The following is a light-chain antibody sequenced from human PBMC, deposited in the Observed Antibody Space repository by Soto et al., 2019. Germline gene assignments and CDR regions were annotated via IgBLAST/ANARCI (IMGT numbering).Light chain of an antibody. CDR3: PQCGSSSLS. CDR2: DAS. CDR1: QSVSSNY. V-gene: IGKV3-20*01. J-gene: IGKJ4*01. Sequence: EIVLTQSPGTLSLSPGERATLSCRASQSVSSNYLAWYQQKPGQAPRFLIYDASSRATGIPDRVSGSGSGTDFTLTISRLEPDEFSVYYCPQCGSSSLSSGRGTKVEV.